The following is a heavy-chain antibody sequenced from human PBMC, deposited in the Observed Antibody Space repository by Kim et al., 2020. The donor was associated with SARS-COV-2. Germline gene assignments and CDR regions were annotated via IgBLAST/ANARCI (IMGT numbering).Heavy chain of an antibody. J-gene: IGHJ4*02. V-gene: IGHV3-30*04. D-gene: IGHD6-19*01. CDR2: IKYDGSNT. CDR3: ARVSTVAVSYNFDY. Sequence: GGSLRLSCAASGFTFSSYAMHWVRQAPGKGLEWVALIKYDGSNTNYADSVKGRFTISRDNSKNTLYLQMNSLRAEDTAVYYCARVSTVAVSYNFDYWGQGTLVTVSS. CDR1: GFTFSSYA.